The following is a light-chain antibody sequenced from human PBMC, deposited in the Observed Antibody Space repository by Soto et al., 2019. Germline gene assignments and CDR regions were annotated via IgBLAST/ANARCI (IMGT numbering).Light chain of an antibody. J-gene: IGKJ5*01. CDR3: HQRHQ. CDR2: DST. CDR1: QFLSSY. Sequence: EVVLTQSPVTLSLSPGERASLSCRASQFLSSYLAWYQQIPGQPPRLLIYDSTNRAAGIPARFSGGRSGTGLTLTIRSVPPGDVVMYSCHQRHQFGQGTRLEIK. V-gene: IGKV3-11*01.